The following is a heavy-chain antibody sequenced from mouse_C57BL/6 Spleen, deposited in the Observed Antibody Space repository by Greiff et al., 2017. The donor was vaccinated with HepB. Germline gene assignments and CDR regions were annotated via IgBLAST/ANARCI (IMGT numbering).Heavy chain of an antibody. CDR1: GYTFTSYW. D-gene: IGHD1-1*01. Sequence: QVQLQQPGAELVRPGTSVKLSCKASGYTFTSYWMHWVKQRPGQGLEWIGVIDPSDSYTNYNQKFKGKATLTVDTSSSTAYMQLSSLTSEDSAVYYCARGFYYGSTAWFAYWGQGTLVTVSA. CDR3: ARGFYYGSTAWFAY. V-gene: IGHV1-59*01. J-gene: IGHJ3*01. CDR2: IDPSDSYT.